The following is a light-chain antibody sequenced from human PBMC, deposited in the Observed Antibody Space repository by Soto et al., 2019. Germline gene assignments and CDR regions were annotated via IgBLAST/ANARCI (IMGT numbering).Light chain of an antibody. CDR1: SSDIGAYTL. CDR2: DVT. V-gene: IGLV2-23*02. J-gene: IGLJ1*01. CDR3: CSYAGSPFV. Sequence: QSVLAQPXSVSGSPGQSITIYCTGTSSDIGAYTLVSWYQQHPGKAPKIIIYDVTQRPSGISNRFSGSKSGNTASLTISGLQAEDEADSYCCSYAGSPFVFGTGTKVTVL.